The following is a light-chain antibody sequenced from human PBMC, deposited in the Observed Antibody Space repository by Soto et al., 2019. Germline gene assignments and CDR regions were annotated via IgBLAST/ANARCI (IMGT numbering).Light chain of an antibody. V-gene: IGKV3-20*01. Sequence: EIVLTQSPGTLSLSPGERATLSCRASQSVSSSFLAWYQQKPGQAPRLLIYGASSRATGIPDRSSGSGSGTDFPLTISRLEPEYFAVYYCQQYDSSPLTFGQGTKVEIK. CDR2: GAS. CDR1: QSVSSSF. CDR3: QQYDSSPLT. J-gene: IGKJ1*01.